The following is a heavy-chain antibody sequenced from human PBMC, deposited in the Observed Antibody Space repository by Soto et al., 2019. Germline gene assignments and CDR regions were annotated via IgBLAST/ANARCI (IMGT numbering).Heavy chain of an antibody. CDR3: GRVPVDTYMIYWSDP. D-gene: IGHD3-16*01. Sequence: QVQFQESGPGLVKPSETLSLTCTVSGDSVSSGNYYWSWIRQPPGEGLEWIGSIYFTGNTNYNPSLKSRLTMSIDTSRNLFSLRLGSVTAADTAVYYCGRVPVDTYMIYWSDPWGQGTLVTVSS. V-gene: IGHV4-61*01. CDR2: IYFTGNT. CDR1: GDSVSSGNYY. J-gene: IGHJ5*02.